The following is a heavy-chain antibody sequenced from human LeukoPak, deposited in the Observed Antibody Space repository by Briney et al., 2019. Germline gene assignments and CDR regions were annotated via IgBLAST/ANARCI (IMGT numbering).Heavy chain of an antibody. CDR2: MSGSAGLT. D-gene: IGHD3-10*01. J-gene: IGHJ5*02. CDR1: GFTFSNFA. V-gene: IGHV3-23*01. CDR3: AKSVYYYGSGGYAGFDP. Sequence: PGGSLRLSCAASGFTFSNFAMSWVRQAPGKGLEWVSTMSGSAGLTYYADFVKGRFTISRENSENTLYLQLNNLRGEDTAVYYCAKSVYYYGSGGYAGFDPWGQGTLVTVSS.